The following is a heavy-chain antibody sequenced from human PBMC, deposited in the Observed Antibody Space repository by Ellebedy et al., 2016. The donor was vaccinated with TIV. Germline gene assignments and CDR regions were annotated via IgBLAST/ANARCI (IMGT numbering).Heavy chain of an antibody. V-gene: IGHV3-48*04. CDR2: ISSSSDTI. CDR1: GFSFSTCT. CDR3: AREYDKRGRFDY. D-gene: IGHD3-16*01. Sequence: GESLKISCAASGFSFSTCTMNWVRHTPGKGLEWVSYISSSSDTIHYADSVKGRFTISRDNARDSVYLQMNSLRAEDTAVYYCAREYDKRGRFDYWGQGTLVTVSS. J-gene: IGHJ4*02.